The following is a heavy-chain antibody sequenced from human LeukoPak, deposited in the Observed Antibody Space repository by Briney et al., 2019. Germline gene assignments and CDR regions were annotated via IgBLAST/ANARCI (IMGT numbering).Heavy chain of an antibody. CDR2: IIPIFGTA. V-gene: IGHV1-69*13. CDR3: ARDYGSGSRFDP. D-gene: IGHD6-19*01. J-gene: IGHJ5*02. CDR1: GGTFSSYA. Sequence: ASVKVSCKASGGTFSSYAISWVRQPPGQGLEWMGGIIPIFGTANYAQKFQGRVTITADESTSTAYMELSSLRSEDTAVYYCARDYGSGSRFDPWGQGTLVTVSS.